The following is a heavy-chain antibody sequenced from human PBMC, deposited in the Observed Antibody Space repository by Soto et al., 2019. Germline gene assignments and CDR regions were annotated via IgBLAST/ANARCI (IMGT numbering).Heavy chain of an antibody. CDR2: ISAYNSNT. CDR3: ARDYFYDSSGGYYYGMDV. J-gene: IGHJ6*02. Sequence: ASLYVSCNASDYTFTSYGISWVRQAPGQGLEWMGWISAYNSNTNYAQKLQGRVTMTTDTSTSTAYMELRSLRSDDTVVYYCARDYFYDSSGGYYYGMDVWGQGTTVTVSS. D-gene: IGHD3-22*01. V-gene: IGHV1-18*01. CDR1: DYTFTSYG.